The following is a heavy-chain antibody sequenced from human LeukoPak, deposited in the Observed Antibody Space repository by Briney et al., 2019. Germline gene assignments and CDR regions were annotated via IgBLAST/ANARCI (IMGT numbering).Heavy chain of an antibody. J-gene: IGHJ4*02. D-gene: IGHD1-26*01. Sequence: ASVKVSCKASGYTFTSYDINWVRQATGQGLEWMGWMNPNSGNTGYAQKFQGRVTMTRSTSISTAYMELSSLRSEDTAVYYCARVFPDSGSYRFDYWGQGTLVTVSS. V-gene: IGHV1-8*01. CDR3: ARVFPDSGSYRFDY. CDR2: MNPNSGNT. CDR1: GYTFTSYD.